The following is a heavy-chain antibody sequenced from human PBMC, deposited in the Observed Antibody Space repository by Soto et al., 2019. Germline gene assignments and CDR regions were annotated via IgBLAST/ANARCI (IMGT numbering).Heavy chain of an antibody. V-gene: IGHV4-31*03. Sequence: QVQLQESGPGLVKPSENLSLTCTVSGGSSPRGGYYWSWIRQHPGKGLEWSGDIYNNGTNYYNPSLKSRVTTAVDTSKNQFSLKLTALTSADTAVYYCASDPAPWGQGTLVTVSS. CDR2: IYNNGTN. CDR1: GGSSPRGGYY. J-gene: IGHJ5*02. CDR3: ASDPAP.